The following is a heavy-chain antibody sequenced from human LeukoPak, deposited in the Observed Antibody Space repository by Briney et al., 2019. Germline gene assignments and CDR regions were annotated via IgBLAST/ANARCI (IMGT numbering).Heavy chain of an antibody. V-gene: IGHV5-51*01. CDR2: IYPDDSDT. CDR3: ARQYDGSSSYYHNWFDP. D-gene: IGHD3-22*01. CDR1: GYTFTDYW. J-gene: IGHJ5*02. Sequence: GESLKISCQASGYTFTDYWIGWVRQLPGKGLEWMGIIYPDDSDTGYSPSFQGQVTISVDKSISTAYLQWSSLQASDTAIYYCARQYDGSSSYYHNWFDPWGQGTLVTVSS.